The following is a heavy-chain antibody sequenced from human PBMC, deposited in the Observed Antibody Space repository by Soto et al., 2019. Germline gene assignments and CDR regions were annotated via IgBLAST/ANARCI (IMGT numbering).Heavy chain of an antibody. CDR3: ARDIGEMYAV. V-gene: IGHV3-21*06. J-gene: IGHJ4*02. Sequence: GGSLRLSCTGSGFTFSSSTMTWVRQGPGKGLEWVSSISSSSSYIYFADSLKGRFTISRDNAKNSLYLQMNSLRAEDTAVYYCARDIGEMYAVWGQGTQVTV. CDR2: ISSSSSYI. CDR1: GFTFSSST. D-gene: IGHD2-8*01.